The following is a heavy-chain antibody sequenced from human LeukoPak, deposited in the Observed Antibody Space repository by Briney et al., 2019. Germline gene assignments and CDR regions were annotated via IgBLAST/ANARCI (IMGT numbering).Heavy chain of an antibody. J-gene: IGHJ6*03. V-gene: IGHV4-61*02. D-gene: IGHD4-11*01. CDR3: ARDDYSNYEGYYYYMDV. CDR1: GGSISSGSYY. CDR2: IYTSGST. Sequence: SETLSLTCTVSGGSISSGSYYWSWIRQPAGKGPEWIGRIYTSGSTNYNPSLKSRVTISVDTSKNQFSLKLSSVTAADTAVYYCARDDYSNYEGYYYYMDVWGKGTTVTVSS.